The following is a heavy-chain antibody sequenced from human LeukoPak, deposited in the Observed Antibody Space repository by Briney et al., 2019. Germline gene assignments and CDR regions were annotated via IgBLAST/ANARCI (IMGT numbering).Heavy chain of an antibody. CDR1: GFTFSSYA. J-gene: IGHJ6*02. CDR3: ARDTPINSYYYGSGSYSIYYYGMDV. Sequence: GGSLRLSCAASGFTFSSYAMSWVRQAPGKGLEWVSAISGSGGSTYYADSVKGRFTISRDNSKNTLYLQMNSLRAEDTAVYYCARDTPINSYYYGSGSYSIYYYGMDVWGQGTTVTVSS. V-gene: IGHV3-23*01. CDR2: ISGSGGST. D-gene: IGHD3-10*01.